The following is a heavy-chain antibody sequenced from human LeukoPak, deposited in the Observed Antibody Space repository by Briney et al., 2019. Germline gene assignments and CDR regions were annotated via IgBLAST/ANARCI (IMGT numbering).Heavy chain of an antibody. Sequence: GGSLRLSCAASGFTFSRYSLHWVRQAPGKGLEWVSGISGSGDHTYYADSVKGRFTISRDTSKNTLYLQMSSLRAEDTAVYYCAELGITMIGGVWGKGTTVTISS. V-gene: IGHV3-23*01. J-gene: IGHJ6*04. CDR2: ISGSGDHT. CDR1: GFTFSRYS. D-gene: IGHD3-10*02. CDR3: AELGITMIGGV.